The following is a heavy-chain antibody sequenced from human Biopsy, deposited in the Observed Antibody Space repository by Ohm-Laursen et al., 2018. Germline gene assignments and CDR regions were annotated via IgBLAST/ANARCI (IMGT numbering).Heavy chain of an antibody. D-gene: IGHD2-2*02. CDR3: AKARSGSSNSCYNY. CDR2: ISDSGGST. CDR1: GFIFSSYA. Sequence: SLRLSCAASGFIFSSYAMSWVRQAPGKGLEWVSGISDSGGSTYYADSVTGRFTISRDNSKNALYLEMNSLRAEDTAIYYCAKARSGSSNSCYNYWGQGTLVIVSS. V-gene: IGHV3-23*01. J-gene: IGHJ4*02.